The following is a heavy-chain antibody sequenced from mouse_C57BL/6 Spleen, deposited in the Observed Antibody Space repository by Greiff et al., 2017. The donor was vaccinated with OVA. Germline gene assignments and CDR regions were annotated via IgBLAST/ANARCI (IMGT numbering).Heavy chain of an antibody. V-gene: IGHV2-2*01. CDR2: IWSGGST. Sequence: QVQLKQSGPGLVQPSQSLSITCTVSGFSLTSYGVHWVRQSPGKGLEWLGVIWSGGSTDSNAAFISRLSISTDSSKSQVFIKMNSLQADETAIYYCARVRLSYGSEVHSYYAMDYWGQGTSVTVSS. CDR3: ARVRLSYGSEVHSYYAMDY. D-gene: IGHD1-1*01. J-gene: IGHJ4*01. CDR1: GFSLTSYG.